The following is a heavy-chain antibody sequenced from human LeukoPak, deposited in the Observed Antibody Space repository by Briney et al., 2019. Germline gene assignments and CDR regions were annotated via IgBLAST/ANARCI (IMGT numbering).Heavy chain of an antibody. Sequence: ASVKVSCKASGYTFTSYGTSWVRQAPGQGLEWMGWISAYNGNTNYAQKLQGRVTMTTDTSTSTAYMELRSLRSDDTAVYYCALAGSGYPNDAFDIWGQGTMVTVSS. CDR2: ISAYNGNT. CDR3: ALAGSGYPNDAFDI. J-gene: IGHJ3*02. CDR1: GYTFTSYG. V-gene: IGHV1-18*01. D-gene: IGHD3-3*01.